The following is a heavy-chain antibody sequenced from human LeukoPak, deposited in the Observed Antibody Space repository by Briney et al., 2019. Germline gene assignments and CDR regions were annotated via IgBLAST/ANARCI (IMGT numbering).Heavy chain of an antibody. Sequence: ASLKVSCKASGYTFTVHYLHWLRQAPGQGLEWMGWIKPDSGATNFAQNFQGRVTMTSDTSINTAYMELRSLTSDDTAMYYCARDHDYGPDYWGQGTLVTVSA. CDR3: ARDHDYGPDY. CDR2: IKPDSGAT. J-gene: IGHJ4*02. D-gene: IGHD4/OR15-4a*01. V-gene: IGHV1-2*02. CDR1: GYTFTVHY.